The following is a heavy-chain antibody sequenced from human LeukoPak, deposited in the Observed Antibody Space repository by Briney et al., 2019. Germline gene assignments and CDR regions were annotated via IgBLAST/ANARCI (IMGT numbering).Heavy chain of an antibody. CDR1: GFTFSSYS. CDR3: ARGPTYF. Sequence: PGGSLRLSCAASGFTFSSYSMNWVRQAPGKGLEWVAVISYDGSSKYYADSVKGRFTISRDNSKNTLYLQMNSLRAEDTAVYYCARGPTYFWGQGTLVTVSS. V-gene: IGHV3-30*05. J-gene: IGHJ4*02. CDR2: ISYDGSSK.